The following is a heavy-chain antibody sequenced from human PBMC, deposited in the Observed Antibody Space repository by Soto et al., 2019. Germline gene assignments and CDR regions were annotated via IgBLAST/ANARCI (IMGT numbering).Heavy chain of an antibody. D-gene: IGHD6-13*01. CDR2: INHSGST. V-gene: IGHV4-34*01. Sequence: SETLSLTCAVYGGSFSGYYWSWIRQPPGKGLEWIGEINHSGSTNYNPSLKSRVTISVDTSKNQFSLKLSSVTAADTAVYYCARGRLDSSSWYFFFDYWGQGTLVTVSS. J-gene: IGHJ4*02. CDR1: GGSFSGYY. CDR3: ARGRLDSSSWYFFFDY.